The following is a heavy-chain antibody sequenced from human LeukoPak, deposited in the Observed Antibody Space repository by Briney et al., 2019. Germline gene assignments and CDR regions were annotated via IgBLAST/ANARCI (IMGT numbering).Heavy chain of an antibody. CDR3: ARGDYYDSSGYLFYFDY. CDR2: IIPIFGTA. Sequence: SVKVSCKASGGTFSSYAISWVRQAPGQGLEWMGGIIPIFGTANYAQKFQGRVTITADESTSTAYMELSSLRSEDTAVYYCARGDYYDSSGYLFYFDYWGQGTLVTVSS. D-gene: IGHD3-22*01. J-gene: IGHJ4*02. V-gene: IGHV1-69*01. CDR1: GGTFSSYA.